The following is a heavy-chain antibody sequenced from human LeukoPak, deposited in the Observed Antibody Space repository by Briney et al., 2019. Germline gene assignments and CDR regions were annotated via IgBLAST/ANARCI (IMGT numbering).Heavy chain of an antibody. Sequence: SQTLSLTCAVSGGSISSGGYSWSWIRQPPGKGLEWIGYIYHSGSTYYNPSLKSRVTISVDRSKNQFSLKLSSVTAADTAVYYRARGPRMVRGGESWFDPWGQGTLVTVSS. CDR1: GGSISSGGYS. CDR3: ARGPRMVRGGESWFDP. CDR2: IYHSGST. D-gene: IGHD3-10*01. J-gene: IGHJ5*02. V-gene: IGHV4-30-2*01.